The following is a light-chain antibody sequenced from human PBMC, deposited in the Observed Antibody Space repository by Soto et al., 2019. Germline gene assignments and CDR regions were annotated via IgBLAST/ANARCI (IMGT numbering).Light chain of an antibody. V-gene: IGLV1-40*01. CDR3: QSYDSSLSGYD. CDR2: ANS. CDR1: SSNIGAGYD. J-gene: IGLJ1*01. Sequence: QSALTQPPSVSGAPGQRVTISCTGSSSNIGAGYDVHWYQQLPGTAPKLLIYANSIRPSGVPGRFSGSKSGTSASLAITGLQAEDEADYYCQSYDSSLSGYDFGTGTKVTVL.